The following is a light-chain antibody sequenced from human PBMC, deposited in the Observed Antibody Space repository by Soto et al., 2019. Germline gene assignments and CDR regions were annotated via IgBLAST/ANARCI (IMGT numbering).Light chain of an antibody. CDR1: SSNIGKNY. V-gene: IGLV1-51*01. CDR3: GTWDTSLSAVV. Sequence: QPVLTQPPSVSAAPGQKVTISCSGASSNIGKNYVSWYQQLPGAAPKLVIFDTNKRPSGIPDRFSGSKSGTSAALDITALQTGDEADYYCGTWDTSLSAVVFGGGTKLTVL. CDR2: DTN. J-gene: IGLJ2*01.